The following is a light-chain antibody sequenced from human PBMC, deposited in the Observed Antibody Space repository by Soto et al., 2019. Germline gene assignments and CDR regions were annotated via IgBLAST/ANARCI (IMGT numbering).Light chain of an antibody. CDR3: SSYTTRSTWV. CDR1: SNDVGAYNY. CDR2: EVS. V-gene: IGLV2-14*01. J-gene: IGLJ3*02. Sequence: QSVLTQPASVSGSPGQSIAISCTGTSNDVGAYNYVSWFQQHPGEAPNLLIYEVSNRPSGVSNRFSASKSGNTASLTISGLQAEDEADYYCSSYTTRSTWVFGGGTKLTVL.